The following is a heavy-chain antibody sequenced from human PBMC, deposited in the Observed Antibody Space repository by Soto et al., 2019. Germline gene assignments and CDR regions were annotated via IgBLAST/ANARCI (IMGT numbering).Heavy chain of an antibody. J-gene: IGHJ4*02. CDR2: IIPSFGTA. D-gene: IGHD4-17*01. Sequence: QVRLVQSGAEVKKPGSSVTVSCKTSGGNFRRDALSWLRQAPGQGPEWMGGIIPSFGTANYAQKFQGRVTITADESTRTAYLELSSLTSEDTAVYYCEIDPVHPTTAGTRDDYWGQGPLVAVSP. CDR3: EIDPVHPTTAGTRDDY. V-gene: IGHV1-69*01. CDR1: GGNFRRDA.